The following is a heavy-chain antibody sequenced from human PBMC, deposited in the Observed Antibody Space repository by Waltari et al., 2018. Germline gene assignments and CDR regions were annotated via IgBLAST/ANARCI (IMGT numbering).Heavy chain of an antibody. CDR1: GFTLINHG. CDR3: AANFDL. CDR2: IWHDGSNK. J-gene: IGHJ4*02. V-gene: IGHV3-33*03. Sequence: QAPLVESGGGVVQPGRSLRLSCAASGFTLINHGIHWVRQAPGKGLEWVAVIWHDGSNKYYADSLRGRFTISRDNSKNTAYLQMDSLRVEDTALYYCAANFDLWGQGTLVTVSS.